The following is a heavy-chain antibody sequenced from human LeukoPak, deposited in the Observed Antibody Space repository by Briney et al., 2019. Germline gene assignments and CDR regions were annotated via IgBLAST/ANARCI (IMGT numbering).Heavy chain of an antibody. CDR2: IYYSGST. D-gene: IGHD4-23*01. J-gene: IGHJ4*02. Sequence: SETLYLTCTVSGGSISSGSYYWGWIRQLPGKGLEWIGSIYYSGSTYYNPSLKSRVTISVDTSKNQFSLKLSSVTAADTAVYYCARHDTVVTWGFDYWGQGTLVTVSS. V-gene: IGHV4-39*01. CDR1: GGSISSGSYY. CDR3: ARHDTVVTWGFDY.